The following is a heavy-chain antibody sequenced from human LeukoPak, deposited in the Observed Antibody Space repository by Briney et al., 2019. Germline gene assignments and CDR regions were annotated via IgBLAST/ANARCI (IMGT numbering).Heavy chain of an antibody. CDR1: GYTFTGYY. Sequence: ASVKVSCKASGYTFTGYYMHWVRQAPGQGLEWMGWINPNSGGTNYAQKFQGRVTMTRDTSISTAYMELSRLRSDDTAVYYCARVHPGCSGGSCYYRFDPWGQGTLVTVSS. D-gene: IGHD2-15*01. CDR3: ARVHPGCSGGSCYYRFDP. V-gene: IGHV1-2*02. CDR2: INPNSGGT. J-gene: IGHJ5*02.